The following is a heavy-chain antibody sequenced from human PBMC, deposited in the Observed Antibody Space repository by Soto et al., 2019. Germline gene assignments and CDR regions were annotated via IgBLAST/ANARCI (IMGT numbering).Heavy chain of an antibody. CDR2: ISTTSRYI. V-gene: IGHV3-21*01. Sequence: EVQLVESGGGLVKPGGSLRLSCAVSGFTFSSYDMIWVRQAPGKGLEWVSSISTTSRYIYYADSVRGRFTISSDNAKNSLYLQMNSLRPGDTAVYYCARVPTDYVAASWGQGTLVTVSS. CDR3: ARVPTDYVAAS. J-gene: IGHJ5*02. CDR1: GFTFSSYD. D-gene: IGHD4-17*01.